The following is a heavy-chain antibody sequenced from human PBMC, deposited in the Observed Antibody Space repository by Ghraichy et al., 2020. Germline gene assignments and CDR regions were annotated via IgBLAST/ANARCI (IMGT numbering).Heavy chain of an antibody. D-gene: IGHD4/OR15-4a*01. CDR2: ISGSGGST. J-gene: IGHJ6*02. CDR1: GFTFSSYA. Sequence: GGSLRLSCAASGFTFSSYAMSWVRQAPGKGLEWVSAISGSGGSTYYADSVKGRFTISRDNSKNTLYLQMNSLRAEDTAVYYCANVPNDYYYAGMDVWGQGTRVTVS. CDR3: ANVPNDYYYAGMDV. V-gene: IGHV3-23*01.